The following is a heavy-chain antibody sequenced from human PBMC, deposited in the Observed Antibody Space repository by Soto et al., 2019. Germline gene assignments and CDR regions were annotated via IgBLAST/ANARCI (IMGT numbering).Heavy chain of an antibody. CDR1: GGTFSSYA. D-gene: IGHD6-19*01. CDR2: IIPIFGTA. V-gene: IGHV1-69*13. J-gene: IGHJ5*02. CDR3: ARGGVEVAGPLSCWFDP. Sequence: SVKVSCKASGGTFSSYAISWVRQAPGQGLEWMGGIIPIFGTANYAQKFRGRVTITADESTSTAYMELSSLRSEDTAVYYCARGGVEVAGPLSCWFDPWGQGTLVTVSS.